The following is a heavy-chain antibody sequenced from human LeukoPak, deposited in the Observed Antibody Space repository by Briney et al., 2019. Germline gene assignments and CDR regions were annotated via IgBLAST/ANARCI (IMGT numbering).Heavy chain of an antibody. Sequence: ASVKVSCKASGYTFTSYGISWVRQAPGQGLEWMGWISAYNGNTNYAQKLQGRVTMTTDTSTSTAYMELRSLRSEDTAVYYCARVRGQYSSGWYVFDYWGQGTLVTVSS. CDR2: ISAYNGNT. D-gene: IGHD6-19*01. J-gene: IGHJ4*02. CDR3: ARVRGQYSSGWYVFDY. V-gene: IGHV1-18*01. CDR1: GYTFTSYG.